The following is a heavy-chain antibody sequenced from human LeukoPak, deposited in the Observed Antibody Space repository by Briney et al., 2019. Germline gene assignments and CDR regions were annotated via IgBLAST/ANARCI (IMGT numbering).Heavy chain of an antibody. D-gene: IGHD3-9*01. CDR1: GFTFSSYA. CDR2: ISYDGSNK. J-gene: IGHJ4*02. Sequence: GGSLRLSCAASGFTFSSYAMHWVRQAPGKGLEWVAVISYDGSNKYYADSVKGRFTISRDNSKNTLSLQMNSLRVEDTAVYYCARTNYDTLTGYFPFDYWGQGTLVTVSS. CDR3: ARTNYDTLTGYFPFDY. V-gene: IGHV3-30-3*01.